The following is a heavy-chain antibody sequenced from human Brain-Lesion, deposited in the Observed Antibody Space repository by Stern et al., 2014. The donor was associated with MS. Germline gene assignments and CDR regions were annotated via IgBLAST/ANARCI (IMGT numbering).Heavy chain of an antibody. CDR3: ASGYRIFDY. J-gene: IGHJ4*02. CDR1: GGSISSGSDY. CDR2: IHPRGSA. V-gene: IGHV4-61*02. D-gene: IGHD5-18*01. Sequence: QVQLEESGPGLVKPSQTLSLTCNVSGGSISSGSDYWSWLRQPVGKGLQWIGRIHPRGSAYYTPSLKSRVPISTDTSKNHFSLELTSATAADTAIYYCASGYRIFDYWGQGILVTVSS.